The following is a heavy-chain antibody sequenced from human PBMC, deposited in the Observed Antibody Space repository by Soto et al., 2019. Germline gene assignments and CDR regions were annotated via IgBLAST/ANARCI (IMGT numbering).Heavy chain of an antibody. CDR2: FFIGGNT. CDR1: GGSISRTTYY. CDR3: ARVLGHYYGSAIGGYFDY. V-gene: IGHV4-39*01. J-gene: IGHJ4*02. Sequence: SETLSLTCSVSGGSITGGSISRTTYYWGWMRQPPGKGLEWIASFFIGGNTYYNPSLKSRVTTSVDTSKNQFSLKLSSVTAADTAVYYCARVLGHYYGSAIGGYFDYWGQGTLVTVSS. D-gene: IGHD3-10*01.